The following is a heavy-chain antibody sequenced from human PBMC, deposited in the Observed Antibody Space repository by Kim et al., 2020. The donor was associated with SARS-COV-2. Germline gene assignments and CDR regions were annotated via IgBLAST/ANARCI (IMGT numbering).Heavy chain of an antibody. V-gene: IGHV3-23*01. CDR3: AKDLDWRRPHDYGMAV. D-gene: IGHD2-21*01. Sequence: DAGTGRCTISRDNSKNTLYLQMNSLRAEDTAVYYCAKDLDWRRPHDYGMAVWGQGTTVTVSS. J-gene: IGHJ6*02.